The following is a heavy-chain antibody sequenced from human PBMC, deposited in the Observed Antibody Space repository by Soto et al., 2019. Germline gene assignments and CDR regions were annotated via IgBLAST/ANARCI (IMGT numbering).Heavy chain of an antibody. D-gene: IGHD3-22*01. J-gene: IGHJ3*02. CDR2: ISAYTGNT. CDR3: AKDHTVVMLDAFDI. Sequence: QVHLVQSGGEVKKPGASVKVSCKASGYPFTSSGFSWVRQAPGQGLEWMGWISAYTGNTLYAQKYKGRVTITTDTSTSTAYMELGSLRSDDTSVYFCAKDHTVVMLDAFDIWGQGTMVNVSS. CDR1: GYPFTSSG. V-gene: IGHV1-18*04.